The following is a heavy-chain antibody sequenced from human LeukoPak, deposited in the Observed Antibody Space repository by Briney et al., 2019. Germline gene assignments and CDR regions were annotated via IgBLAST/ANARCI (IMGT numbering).Heavy chain of an antibody. D-gene: IGHD2-2*01. CDR2: ISYDGSNK. V-gene: IGHV3-30-3*01. Sequence: GGSLRLSCAASGFTFSSYAMHWVRQAPGKGLEWVAVISYDGSNKYYADSVKGRFTISRDNAKNSLYLQMNSLRAEDTALYYCARVHQLLSSGGWFDSWGQGTLVTVSS. CDR1: GFTFSSYA. J-gene: IGHJ5*01. CDR3: ARVHQLLSSGGWFDS.